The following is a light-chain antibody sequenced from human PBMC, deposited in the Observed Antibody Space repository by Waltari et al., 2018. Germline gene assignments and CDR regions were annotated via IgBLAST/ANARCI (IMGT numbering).Light chain of an antibody. J-gene: IGLJ2*01. CDR3: GTDHGSGSNFVVV. Sequence: QPVLTQPPSASASLGASVTLTCTLSSGYSNYKVDWYPQRPRKGPRFVMRVGTGGIVGAKGNGIPGRYSVLGSGLNRYLSIKNIQEEDESDYHCGTDHGSGSNFVVVFGGGTKLTVL. CDR2: VGTGGIVG. CDR1: SGYSNYK. V-gene: IGLV9-49*01.